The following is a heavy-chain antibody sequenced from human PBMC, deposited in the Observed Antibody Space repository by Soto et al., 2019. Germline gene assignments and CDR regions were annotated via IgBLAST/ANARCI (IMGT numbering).Heavy chain of an antibody. D-gene: IGHD6-19*01. J-gene: IGHJ6*03. Sequence: HVTLKESGPVLVKPTEPLTLTCTVSGFSLSNGKVGVSWIRQPPGKALEWLAHIFSNDEKSYRTTLKSRLTISEDTSKSQFVLTMTNVDHVHTATYYCARILFGRSVAGGYFYMDVWGKGTTVTVSS. CDR1: GFSLSNGKVG. CDR2: IFSNDEK. V-gene: IGHV2-26*01. CDR3: ARILFGRSVAGGYFYMDV.